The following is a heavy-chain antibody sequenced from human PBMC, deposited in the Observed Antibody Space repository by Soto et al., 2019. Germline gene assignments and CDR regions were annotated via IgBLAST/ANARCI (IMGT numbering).Heavy chain of an antibody. Sequence: EVQLLESGGGLVQPGGSLRLSCAASGFTFSSYAMSWVRQAPGKGLEWVSSISSSSSYIYYADSVKGRFTISRDNAKNSLYLQMNSLRAEDTAVYYCARYYYGSGSYAQFDYWGQGTLVTVSS. CDR2: ISSSSSYI. CDR3: ARYYYGSGSYAQFDY. J-gene: IGHJ4*02. CDR1: GFTFSSYA. D-gene: IGHD3-10*01. V-gene: IGHV3-21*01.